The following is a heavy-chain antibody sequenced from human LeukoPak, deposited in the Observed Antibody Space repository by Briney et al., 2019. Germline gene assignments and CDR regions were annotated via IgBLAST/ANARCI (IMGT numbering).Heavy chain of an antibody. CDR2: ISGGGETT. CDR1: GFAFSSHA. Sequence: GGSLRLSCAASGFAFSSHAMSWARQAPGKGLEWVSAISGGGETTWYADSVKGRFIMSRDNSRNMLHLQMNSLRGEDTAVYYCAKDRIGFYQPYDYWGQGTLVTVSS. J-gene: IGHJ4*02. D-gene: IGHD2-2*01. V-gene: IGHV3-23*01. CDR3: AKDRIGFYQPYDY.